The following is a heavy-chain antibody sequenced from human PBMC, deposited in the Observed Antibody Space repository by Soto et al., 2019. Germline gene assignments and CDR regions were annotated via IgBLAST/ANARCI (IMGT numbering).Heavy chain of an antibody. CDR3: ARFSGSYTRGLDY. Sequence: EVQLVESGGGLVQPGGSPRLSCAASGFTFSDYYMDWVRQAPGKGLEWVGRSRNKANSYSTEYAASVKGRFTISRDESKNSLYLQMNSLETDDTAVYYCARFSGSYTRGLDYWGQGTLVTVSS. V-gene: IGHV3-72*01. J-gene: IGHJ4*02. CDR2: SRNKANSYST. CDR1: GFTFSDYY. D-gene: IGHD1-26*01.